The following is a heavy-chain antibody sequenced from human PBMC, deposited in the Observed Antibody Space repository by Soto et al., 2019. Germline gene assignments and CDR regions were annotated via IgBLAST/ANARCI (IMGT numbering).Heavy chain of an antibody. V-gene: IGHV1-3*05. CDR1: GYTFTGYA. J-gene: IGHJ4*02. CDR3: ARAVAVPADFDY. CDR2: INAGNGNT. Sequence: QVQLVQSGAEEKKPGASVKVSCKASGYTFTGYAMRWVRQAPGQRLEWMGWINAGNGNTKYSQKFQGRVTITRDTSASTAYMELSSLRSEDTAVYYCARAVAVPADFDYWGQGTVVIVSS. D-gene: IGHD6-19*01.